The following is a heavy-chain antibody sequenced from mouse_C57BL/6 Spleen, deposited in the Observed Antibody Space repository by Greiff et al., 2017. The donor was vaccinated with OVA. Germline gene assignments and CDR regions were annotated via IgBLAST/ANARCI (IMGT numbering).Heavy chain of an antibody. CDR3: TREDDGYSAWFAY. J-gene: IGHJ3*01. Sequence: EVMLVESGEGLVKPGGSLKLSCAASGFTFSSYAMSWVRQTPEQRLEWVAYISSGGDYIYYADTVKGRFIISRDNARNTLYLQMSSLKSEDTAMYYCTREDDGYSAWFAYWGQGTLVTVSA. D-gene: IGHD2-3*01. CDR2: ISSGGDYI. CDR1: GFTFSSYA. V-gene: IGHV5-9-1*02.